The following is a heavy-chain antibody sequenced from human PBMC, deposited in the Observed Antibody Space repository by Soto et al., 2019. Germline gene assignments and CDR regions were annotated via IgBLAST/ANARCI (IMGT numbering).Heavy chain of an antibody. CDR1: GYTFTAYY. CDR3: ARNMDYYYGRGSRNGHGV. V-gene: IGHV1-2*02. J-gene: IGHJ6*02. D-gene: IGHD3-10*02. CDR2: INPKFGDT. Sequence: QVQLVQSGAEVKEPGESVRVSCEASGYTFTAYYIHWVRQAPGQGLEWMGWINPKFGDTTYAQDFQGRVSMTRDMSISTVYMELSRLTSDDTAIYYCARNMDYYYGRGSRNGHGVWGQGTTVTVFS.